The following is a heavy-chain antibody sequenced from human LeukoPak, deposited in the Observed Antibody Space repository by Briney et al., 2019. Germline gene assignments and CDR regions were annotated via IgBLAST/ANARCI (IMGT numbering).Heavy chain of an antibody. D-gene: IGHD3-10*01. CDR2: ISPSGDIT. CDR1: GFTFSDHG. V-gene: IGHV3-23*01. CDR3: AKDDAWLRFGE. Sequence: GGSLRLSCTASGFTFSDHGMDWVRQAPGKGLEWVSGISPSGDITYYADSVKGRFTISRDNSKNTLYLEVISLTAEDTAVYYCAKDDAWLRFGEWSQGTLVTVSS. J-gene: IGHJ4*02.